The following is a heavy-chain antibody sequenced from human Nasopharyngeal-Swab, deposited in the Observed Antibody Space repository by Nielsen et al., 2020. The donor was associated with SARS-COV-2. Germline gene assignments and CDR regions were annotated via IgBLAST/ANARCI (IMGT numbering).Heavy chain of an antibody. CDR1: GFTFSNAW. CDR3: TTDLMVRGVFPLLYYYYGMDV. D-gene: IGHD3-10*01. CDR2: IKSKTDGGTT. V-gene: IGHV3-15*01. Sequence: GESLKISCAASGFTFSNAWMSWVRQAPGKGLEWVGRIKSKTDGGTTDYAAPVKGRFTISRDDSKNTLYLQMYSLKTEDTAVYYCTTDLMVRGVFPLLYYYYGMDVWGQGTTVTVSS. J-gene: IGHJ6*02.